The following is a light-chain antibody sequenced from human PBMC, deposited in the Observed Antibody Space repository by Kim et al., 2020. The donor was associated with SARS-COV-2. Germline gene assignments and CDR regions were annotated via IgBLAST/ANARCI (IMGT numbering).Light chain of an antibody. CDR3: QQYDDLPIT. J-gene: IGKJ5*01. CDR2: DAS. CDR1: QDISTY. Sequence: ASVGDRVTITCQASQDISTYLNWYQQKPGKAPKLLIYDASNLETGVPSRFSGSASGTDFTFTITSLQPEDIATYYCQQYDDLPITFGQGTRLEIK. V-gene: IGKV1-33*01.